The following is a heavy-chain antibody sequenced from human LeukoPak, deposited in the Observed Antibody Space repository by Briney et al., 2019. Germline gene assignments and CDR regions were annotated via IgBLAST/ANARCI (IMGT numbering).Heavy chain of an antibody. CDR2: ISYDGSNK. CDR1: GFTFSSYA. CDR3: ARDFHYPQYYFDY. Sequence: PGGSLRLSCAASGFTFSSYAMHWVRQAPGKGLEWVAVISYDGSNKYYADSVKGRFTISRDNSKNTLYLQMNSLRAEDTAVYYCARDFHYPQYYFDYWGQGTLVTVSS. J-gene: IGHJ4*02. V-gene: IGHV3-30-3*01. D-gene: IGHD3-10*01.